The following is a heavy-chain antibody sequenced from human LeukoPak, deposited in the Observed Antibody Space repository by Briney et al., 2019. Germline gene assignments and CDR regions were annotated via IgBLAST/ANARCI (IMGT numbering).Heavy chain of an antibody. CDR2: IWYDGSNK. J-gene: IGHJ3*02. V-gene: IGHV3-33*01. Sequence: GGSLRLSCAASGFTFSSYDMHWVREAPGRGLEWVAVIWYDGSNKYYADSVKGRFTISRDNPKNTLYLQMNSLRAEDTAVYYCVTVDRDAFDIWGQGTMVTVSS. CDR3: VTVDRDAFDI. CDR1: GFTFSSYD.